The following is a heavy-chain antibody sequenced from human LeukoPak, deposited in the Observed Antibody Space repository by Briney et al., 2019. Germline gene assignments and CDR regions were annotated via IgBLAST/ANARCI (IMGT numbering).Heavy chain of an antibody. CDR1: GFTFSTYV. CDR2: ISSNGDNT. J-gene: IGHJ4*02. Sequence: GGSLRLSCSVSGFTFSTYVMHWVRHAPGKGLEYVSAISSNGDNTYYADSVKGRFTISRDNSKNTLHLQMSSLRADDTAVYYCVRGTGYWGQGTLVTVSS. V-gene: IGHV3-64D*06. CDR3: VRGTGY.